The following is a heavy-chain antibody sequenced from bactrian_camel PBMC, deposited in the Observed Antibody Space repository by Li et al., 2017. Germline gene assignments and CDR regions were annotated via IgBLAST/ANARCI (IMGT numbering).Heavy chain of an antibody. D-gene: IGHD2*01. CDR2: MSPGGSTT. CDR1: GYIGSYC. V-gene: IGHV3S54*01. Sequence: VQLVESGGGSVQAGGSLRLSCAASGYIGSYCMGWYRQAPGKEREGVARMSPGGSTTYYADSVKGRFTISRDNAKNTVYLQMNSLKSEDTALYYCATPGDCSGGYCYAGVGYEYNYWGQGTQVTVS. CDR3: ATPGDCSGGYCYAGVGYEYNY. J-gene: IGHJ4*01.